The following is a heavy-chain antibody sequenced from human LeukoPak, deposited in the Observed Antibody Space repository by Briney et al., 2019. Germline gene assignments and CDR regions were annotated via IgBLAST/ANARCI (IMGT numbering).Heavy chain of an antibody. Sequence: ASVKVSCKASGYTFTTYGISWVRQAPGQGLEWMGWISAYNGNINYAQNLRGRVTMTTDTSTSTAYMELRSLRSDDTAVYYCARSVPAATLDSDAFDIWGQGTMVIVSS. D-gene: IGHD2-2*01. J-gene: IGHJ3*02. CDR2: ISAYNGNI. CDR3: ARSVPAATLDSDAFDI. V-gene: IGHV1-18*01. CDR1: GYTFTTYG.